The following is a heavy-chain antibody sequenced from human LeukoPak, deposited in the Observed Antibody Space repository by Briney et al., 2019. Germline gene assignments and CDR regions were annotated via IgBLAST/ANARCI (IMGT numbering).Heavy chain of an antibody. CDR1: GGSISSGGYY. CDR3: ARAMAYYYDSSGYYFDY. J-gene: IGHJ4*02. Sequence: SQTLTLTCTVSGGSISSGGYYWSWIRQHPGKGLEWIGHIYYSGSTYYNPSLKSRVTISVDTSKNQFSLKLSSVTAADTAVYYCARAMAYYYDSSGYYFDYWGQGTLVTVSS. D-gene: IGHD3-22*01. CDR2: IYYSGST. V-gene: IGHV4-31*03.